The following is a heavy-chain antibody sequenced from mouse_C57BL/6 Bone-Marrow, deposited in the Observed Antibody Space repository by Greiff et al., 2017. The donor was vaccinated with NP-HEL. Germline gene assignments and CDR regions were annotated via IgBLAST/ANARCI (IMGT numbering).Heavy chain of an antibody. CDR1: GYTFTSYW. J-gene: IGHJ2*01. Sequence: QVQLQQPGPELVKPGASVKLSCKASGYTFTSYWMNWVKQRPGQGLEWIGNINPRNGGTNYNEKFKSKATLTVDKSSSTAYMQLSSLSSEDSAVYYCARGVYHYNWRFDYWGQGTTLTVSS. CDR3: ARGVYHYNWRFDY. D-gene: IGHD2-4*01. CDR2: INPRNGGT. V-gene: IGHV1-53*01.